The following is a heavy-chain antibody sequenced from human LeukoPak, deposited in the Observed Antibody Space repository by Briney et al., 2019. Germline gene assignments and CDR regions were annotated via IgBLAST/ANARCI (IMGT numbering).Heavy chain of an antibody. CDR2: LRKDATYS. Sequence: GGSLRLSCAASGFPFSSCGMYGVRQTPDKGLQWVAYLRKDATYSNYADSVRGRFTISIDNSKNTLDLQMSSLRVEDTAVYYCASGGPTRARLDYWGQGTLVTVSS. J-gene: IGHJ4*02. D-gene: IGHD1-26*01. CDR1: GFPFSSCG. CDR3: ASGGPTRARLDY. V-gene: IGHV3-30*02.